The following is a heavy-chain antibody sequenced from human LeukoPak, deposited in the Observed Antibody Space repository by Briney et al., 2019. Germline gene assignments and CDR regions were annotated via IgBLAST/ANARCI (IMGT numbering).Heavy chain of an antibody. V-gene: IGHV1-2*06. Sequence: ASVKVSCKASGYTFTGYYMHWVRQAPGQGLEWMGRINPNSGGTNYAQKFQGRVTMTRDTSISTAYMELSRLRSDDTAVYHCARLVVATINWFDPWGQGTLVTVSS. CDR2: INPNSGGT. CDR1: GYTFTGYY. D-gene: IGHD5-12*01. J-gene: IGHJ5*02. CDR3: ARLVVATINWFDP.